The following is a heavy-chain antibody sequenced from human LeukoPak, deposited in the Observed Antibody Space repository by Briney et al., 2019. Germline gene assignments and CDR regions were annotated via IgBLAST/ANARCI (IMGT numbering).Heavy chain of an antibody. Sequence: ASVKVSCKASGGTFTSYAISWMRQAPGQGLEWMGGIIPIFGTANYAQKFQGRVTITADESTSTAYMELSSLRSEDTAVYYCARESAGYYYDSSGRNYFDYWGQGTLVTVSS. CDR1: GGTFTSYA. CDR3: ARESAGYYYDSSGRNYFDY. V-gene: IGHV1-69*13. J-gene: IGHJ4*02. D-gene: IGHD3-22*01. CDR2: IIPIFGTA.